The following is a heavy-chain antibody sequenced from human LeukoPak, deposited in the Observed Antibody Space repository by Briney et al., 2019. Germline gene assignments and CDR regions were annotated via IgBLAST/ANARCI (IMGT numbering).Heavy chain of an antibody. CDR2: INPNSGGT. D-gene: IGHD2-15*01. CDR1: GYTFTGYY. J-gene: IGHJ4*02. V-gene: IGHV1-2*02. Sequence: ASVKVSCKASGYTFTGYYMYWVRQAPGQGLEWMGWINPNSGGTNYAQKFQGRVTMTEDTSTDTAYMELSSLRSEDTAVYYCATLGPDCSGGSCYWGFDYWGQGTLVTVSS. CDR3: ATLGPDCSGGSCYWGFDY.